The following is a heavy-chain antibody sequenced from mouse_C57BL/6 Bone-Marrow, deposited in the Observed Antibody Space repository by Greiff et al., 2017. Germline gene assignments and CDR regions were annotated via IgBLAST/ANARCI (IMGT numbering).Heavy chain of an antibody. J-gene: IGHJ1*03. V-gene: IGHV1-18*01. CDR1: GYTFTDYN. Sequence: VQLQQSGPELVKPGASVKIPCKASGYTFTDYNMDWVKQSHGKSLEWIGDINPNNGGTIYNQKFKGKATLTVDKSSSTAYMERRSLTSEDTAVYYCARDYGSLYWYFDGWGTGTTVTVSS. D-gene: IGHD1-1*01. CDR3: ARDYGSLYWYFDG. CDR2: INPNNGGT.